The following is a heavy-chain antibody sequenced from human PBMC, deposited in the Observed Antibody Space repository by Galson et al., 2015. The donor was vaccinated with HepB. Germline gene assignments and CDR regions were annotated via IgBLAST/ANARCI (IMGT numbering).Heavy chain of an antibody. J-gene: IGHJ4*02. CDR2: INPNSGGT. V-gene: IGHV1-2*06. D-gene: IGHD3-10*01. CDR1: GYTFTGYY. CDR3: ARGQSYYGSGSYYISDY. Sequence: SVKVSCKASGYTFTGYYMHWVRQAPGQGLEWMGRINPNSGGTNYAQKFQGRVTMTRDTSISTAYMELSRLRSDDTAVYYCARGQSYYGSGSYYISDYWGQGTLVTVSS.